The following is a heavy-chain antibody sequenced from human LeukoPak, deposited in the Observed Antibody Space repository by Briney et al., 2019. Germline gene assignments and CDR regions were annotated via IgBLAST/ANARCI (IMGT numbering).Heavy chain of an antibody. CDR2: IYYSGST. CDR1: GGSFSGYY. D-gene: IGHD3-3*01. V-gene: IGHV4-59*01. Sequence: PSETLSLTCAVYGGSFSGYYWSWIRQPPGKGLEWIGYIYYSGSTNYNPSLKSRVTISVDTSKNQFSLKLSSVTAADTAVYYCARVDPDLRDAFDIWGQGTMVTVSS. CDR3: ARVDPDLRDAFDI. J-gene: IGHJ3*02.